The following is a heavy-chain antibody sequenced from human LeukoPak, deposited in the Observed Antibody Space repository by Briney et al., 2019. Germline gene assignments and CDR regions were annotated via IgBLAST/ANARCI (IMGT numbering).Heavy chain of an antibody. Sequence: GGSLRLSCAASGFTVSSNYMSWVRQAPGKGLEWVSVIYSGGSTYYADSVKGRFTISRDNSKNTLYLQMNSLRAGDTTVYYCARAKWLLDPEGYFDYWGQGTLVTVSS. D-gene: IGHD2-15*01. CDR3: ARAKWLLDPEGYFDY. V-gene: IGHV3-66*02. J-gene: IGHJ4*02. CDR2: IYSGGST. CDR1: GFTVSSNY.